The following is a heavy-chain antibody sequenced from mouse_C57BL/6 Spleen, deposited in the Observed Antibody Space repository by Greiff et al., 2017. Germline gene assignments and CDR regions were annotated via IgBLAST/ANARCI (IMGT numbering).Heavy chain of an antibody. J-gene: IGHJ4*01. D-gene: IGHD2-4*01. V-gene: IGHV6-6*01. CDR3: AGGDYDEDYCAMDY. CDR2: IRNKANNHAS. Sequence: EVQLVESGGGLVQPGGSMKLSCAASGFTFSDAWMDWVRQSPEKGLEWVAEIRNKANNHASYYAESVKGRCTITRDDSKSSVYLQMSSLRAEDTGIYYCAGGDYDEDYCAMDYWGQGTSVTVSA. CDR1: GFTFSDAW.